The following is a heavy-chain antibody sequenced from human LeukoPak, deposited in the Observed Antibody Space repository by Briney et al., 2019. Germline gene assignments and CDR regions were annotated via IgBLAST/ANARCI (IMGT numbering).Heavy chain of an antibody. D-gene: IGHD6-13*01. CDR2: IYYSGST. Sequence: SQTLSLSCTVSGGSISSGGYYWSWIRQHPGKGLEWIGYIYYSGSTYYNPSLKSRVTISVDTSKNQFSLKLSSVTAADTAVYYCARVYSSSWLDFDPWGQGTLVTVSS. V-gene: IGHV4-31*03. J-gene: IGHJ5*02. CDR3: ARVYSSSWLDFDP. CDR1: GGSISSGGYY.